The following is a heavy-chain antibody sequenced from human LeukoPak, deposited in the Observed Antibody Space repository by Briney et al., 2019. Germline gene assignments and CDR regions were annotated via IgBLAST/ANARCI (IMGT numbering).Heavy chain of an antibody. Sequence: PSETLSLTCAVYGGSFSGYYWSWIRQPPGKGLEWIGEINHSGSTNYNPSLKSRVTISVGTSKNQFSLKLSSVTAADTAVYYCARHLTFALYWYYMDVWGKGTTVTVSS. CDR1: GGSFSGYY. J-gene: IGHJ6*03. V-gene: IGHV4-34*01. D-gene: IGHD3-16*01. CDR2: INHSGST. CDR3: ARHLTFALYWYYMDV.